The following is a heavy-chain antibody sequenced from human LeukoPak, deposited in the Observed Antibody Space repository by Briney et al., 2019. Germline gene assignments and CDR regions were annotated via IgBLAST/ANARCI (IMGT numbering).Heavy chain of an antibody. D-gene: IGHD3-10*01. CDR3: TSHYGSGFDS. J-gene: IGHJ4*02. Sequence: SETLSLTCTVSVGSISTYCWSWIRQPPGKGLEWIGYIYYSGSTNYNPSLKSRVTISIDTSKNQFSLKLSSVTAADTAMYYCTSHYGSGFDSWGQGTLVTVSS. CDR1: VGSISTYC. CDR2: IYYSGST. V-gene: IGHV4-59*01.